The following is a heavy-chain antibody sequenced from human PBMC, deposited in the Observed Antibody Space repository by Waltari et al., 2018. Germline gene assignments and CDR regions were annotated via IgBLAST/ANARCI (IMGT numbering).Heavy chain of an antibody. J-gene: IGHJ4*02. CDR2: IHFSGRT. Sequence: QVQLQESGPGLVKPSETLSLTCPVPGGSISSYYWGWIRQSPGKGLEWIGYIHFSGRTNYNPSLKSRVTISADTSKNQFSLTLNSVTAADTAVYFCARLGPYSSASNWGQGTLVTVSS. CDR1: GGSISSYY. CDR3: ARLGPYSSASN. D-gene: IGHD6-6*01. V-gene: IGHV4-59*12.